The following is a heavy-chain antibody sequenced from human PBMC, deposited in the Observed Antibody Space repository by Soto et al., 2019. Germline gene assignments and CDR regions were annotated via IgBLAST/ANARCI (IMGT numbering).Heavy chain of an antibody. V-gene: IGHV3-23*01. CDR3: AKDLGPAADTPX. CDR2: ISCSGDTT. Sequence: GGSLRLSFAASEFTFSSYAMNWVRQAPGKGLEWVSVISCSGDTTYYAYSVKGRFTVSRDNSKNSLYLQMNSLRAEDTATYYCAKDLGPAADTPXWGQATLLTVSX. J-gene: IGHJ4*02. CDR1: EFTFSSYA.